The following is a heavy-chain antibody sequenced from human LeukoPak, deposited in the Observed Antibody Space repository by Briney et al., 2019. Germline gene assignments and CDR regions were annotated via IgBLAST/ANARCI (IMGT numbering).Heavy chain of an antibody. J-gene: IGHJ1*01. D-gene: IGHD3-22*01. V-gene: IGHV1-2*06. CDR3: ARDYYYDSSGYSFVQH. Sequence: ASVKVSCKASGYTFTGYYMHWVRQAPGHGLEWMGRINPNSGGTNYAQKLQGRVTITTETSTSTAYMELRSLRSDDTAVYYCARDYYYDSSGYSFVQHWGQGTLVTVSS. CDR1: GYTFTGYY. CDR2: INPNSGGT.